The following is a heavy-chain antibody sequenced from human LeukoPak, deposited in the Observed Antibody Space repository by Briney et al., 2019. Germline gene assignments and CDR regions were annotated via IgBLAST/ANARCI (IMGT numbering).Heavy chain of an antibody. CDR1: GYTFTGYY. J-gene: IGHJ4*02. CDR2: ISPNSGGT. CDR3: ARAPRPGSGWYYMFVY. V-gene: IGHV1-2*02. Sequence: VASVKVSCKASGYTFTGYYMHWVRQAPGQGLEWMGWISPNSGGTNYAQMFQGRVTMTRDTSISTAYMELSRLRSDDTAVYYCARAPRPGSGWYYMFVYWGQGTLVTVSS. D-gene: IGHD6-19*01.